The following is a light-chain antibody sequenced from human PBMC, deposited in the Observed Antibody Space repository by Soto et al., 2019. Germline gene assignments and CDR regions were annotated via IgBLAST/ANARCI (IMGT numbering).Light chain of an antibody. CDR1: SSNIGTDT. J-gene: IGLJ3*02. V-gene: IGLV1-44*01. CDR2: GNT. CDR3: AAWDDSLNGWV. Sequence: QSVLTQPPSTSGAPGQRVTISCSGSSSNIGTDTVNWYQQLPGTAPKLLIYGNTQRPSGVPDRFSGSKAATSASLAISGLQSEDEADYYCAAWDDSLNGWVLGGGTKLTVL.